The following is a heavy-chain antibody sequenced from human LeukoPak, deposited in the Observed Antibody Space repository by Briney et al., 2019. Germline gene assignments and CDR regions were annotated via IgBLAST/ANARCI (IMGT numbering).Heavy chain of an antibody. CDR3: ARPKGDGGSTAFDI. CDR2: IYYSGST. V-gene: IGHV4-39*01. D-gene: IGHD2-21*01. J-gene: IGHJ3*02. Sequence: SETLSLTCAVYGGSFSGYYWGWNRQPPGKGLEWIGSIYYSGSTYYNPSLKSRVTISVDTSKNQFSLKLSSVTAADTAVYYCARPKGDGGSTAFDIWGQGTMVTVSS. CDR1: GGSFSGYY.